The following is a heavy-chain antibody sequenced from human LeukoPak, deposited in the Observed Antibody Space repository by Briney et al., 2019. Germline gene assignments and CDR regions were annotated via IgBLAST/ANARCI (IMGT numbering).Heavy chain of an antibody. CDR3: ALLWFGEASLDY. D-gene: IGHD3-10*01. CDR1: GFIFSRYW. Sequence: PGGSLRLSCATSGFIFSRYWMSWVRQAPGKGLEWVANINQDESEKNYVDSVKGRFTISRDNAKNSLDLQMNSLRAEDTAVYYCALLWFGEASLDYWGQGTLVTVSS. CDR2: INQDESEK. J-gene: IGHJ4*02. V-gene: IGHV3-7*01.